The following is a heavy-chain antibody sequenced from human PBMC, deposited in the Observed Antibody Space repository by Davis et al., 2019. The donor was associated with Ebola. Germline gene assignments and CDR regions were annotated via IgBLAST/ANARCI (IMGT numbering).Heavy chain of an antibody. J-gene: IGHJ5*02. CDR1: GFTFNDYP. Sequence: GGSLRLSCAASGFTFNDYPMNWVRQAPGKGLEWISHIRGDGTISYSDSVKGRLTISRDNAKSSLYLQMNSLREEDTAVYFCARMMETSGWQGGFDPWGQGTLVTVSS. CDR2: IRGDGTI. CDR3: ARMMETSGWQGGFDP. V-gene: IGHV3-69-1*01. D-gene: IGHD6-19*01.